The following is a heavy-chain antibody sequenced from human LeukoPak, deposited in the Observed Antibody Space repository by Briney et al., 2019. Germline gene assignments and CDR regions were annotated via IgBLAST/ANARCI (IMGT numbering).Heavy chain of an antibody. Sequence: SETLSLTCTVSGGSISSNSYYWGWIRQPPGKGLEWIGSIYYSGTTYYNPSLKSRGTISVDTSKNQFSLKLRSVTAADTAVYYCARVGSGYAWGQGTLVTVSS. CDR3: ARVGSGYA. CDR1: GGSISSNSYY. CDR2: IYYSGTT. V-gene: IGHV4-39*01. J-gene: IGHJ4*02. D-gene: IGHD5-12*01.